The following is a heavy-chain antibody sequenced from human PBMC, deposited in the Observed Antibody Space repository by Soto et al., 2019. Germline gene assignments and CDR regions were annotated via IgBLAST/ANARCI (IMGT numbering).Heavy chain of an antibody. Sequence: ASVKVSCKASGYTFTSYDINWVRQATGQGLEWMGWMNPNSGNTGYAQKFQGRVTMTRNTSISTAYMELSSLRSEDTAVYYCAVRGPLYDFWSGYYYYGMDVWGQGTTVTVSS. CDR3: AVRGPLYDFWSGYYYYGMDV. J-gene: IGHJ6*02. CDR2: MNPNSGNT. D-gene: IGHD3-3*01. CDR1: GYTFTSYD. V-gene: IGHV1-8*01.